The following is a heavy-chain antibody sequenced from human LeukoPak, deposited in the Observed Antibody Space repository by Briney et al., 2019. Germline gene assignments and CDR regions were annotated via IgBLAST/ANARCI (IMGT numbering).Heavy chain of an antibody. D-gene: IGHD3-9*01. CDR1: GGSFSGYY. Sequence: SETLSLTCAVYGGSFSGYYWSWIRQPPGKGLEWIGEINHSGSTNYNPSLKSRVTISVDTSKNQFSLKLSSMTAADTAVYYCARWVLTGYYVDYWGQGTLVTVSS. CDR3: ARWVLTGYYVDY. J-gene: IGHJ4*02. V-gene: IGHV4-34*01. CDR2: INHSGST.